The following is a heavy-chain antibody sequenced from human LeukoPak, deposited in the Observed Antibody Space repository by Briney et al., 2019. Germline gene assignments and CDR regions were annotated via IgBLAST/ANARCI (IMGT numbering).Heavy chain of an antibody. CDR2: IYYSGST. V-gene: IGHV4-30-4*08. D-gene: IGHD3-3*01. J-gene: IGHJ4*02. CDR1: GGSISSGDYY. Sequence: SETLSLTCTVSGGSISSGDYYWSWIRRPPGKGLEWIGYIYYSGSTYYNPSLKSRVTISVDTSKNQFSLKLSSVTAADTAVYYCARALNDFWSGLGGHPISEYWGQGTLVTVSS. CDR3: ARALNDFWSGLGGHPISEY.